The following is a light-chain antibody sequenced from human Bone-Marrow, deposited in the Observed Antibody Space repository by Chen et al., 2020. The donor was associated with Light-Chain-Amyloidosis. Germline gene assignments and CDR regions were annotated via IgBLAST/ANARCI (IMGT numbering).Light chain of an antibody. CDR3: QSADSSGTYEVI. Sequence: SYELTQPPSVSVSPGQTARITCSGDDLPTKYAYWYQQKPGQAPVLVIPRDTERPSGISERFSGSSSGTTATLTISGVQAEDEADYHCQSADSSGTYEVICGGGTKLTVL. CDR2: RDT. CDR1: DLPTKY. V-gene: IGLV3-25*03. J-gene: IGLJ2*01.